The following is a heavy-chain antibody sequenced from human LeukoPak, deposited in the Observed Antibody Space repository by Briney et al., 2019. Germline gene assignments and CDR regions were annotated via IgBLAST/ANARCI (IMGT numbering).Heavy chain of an antibody. Sequence: GGSLRLSCAASGFTFSSYWMSWVRQAPGKGLEWVSTISGGGGSTCYADSVKGRFTISRDNSKNTLYLQVNSLRAEDTAVYYCAKGGKWDVTPFDYWGQGTLVTVSS. CDR1: GFTFSSYW. CDR3: AKGGKWDVTPFDY. J-gene: IGHJ4*02. CDR2: ISGGGGST. D-gene: IGHD1-26*01. V-gene: IGHV3-23*01.